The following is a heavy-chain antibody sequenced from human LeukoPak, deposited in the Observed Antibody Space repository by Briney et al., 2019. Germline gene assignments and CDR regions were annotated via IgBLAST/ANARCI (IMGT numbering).Heavy chain of an antibody. D-gene: IGHD2-15*01. Sequence: PGGSLRLSCAASGFTFSSYSMNWVRQAPGKGLEWVSSISSSSSYIYYADSVKGRFTISRDNAKNSLYLQMNSLRVEDTAVYYCAKSNGYCSGGNCYSDYWGQGTLVTVSS. CDR3: AKSNGYCSGGNCYSDY. V-gene: IGHV3-21*01. J-gene: IGHJ4*02. CDR1: GFTFSSYS. CDR2: ISSSSSYI.